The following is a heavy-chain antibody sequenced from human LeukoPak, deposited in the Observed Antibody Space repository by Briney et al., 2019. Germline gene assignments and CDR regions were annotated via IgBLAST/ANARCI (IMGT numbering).Heavy chain of an antibody. V-gene: IGHV1-18*01. Sequence: GASVKVSCKASGYTFTSYGISWVRQAPGQGLEWMGWISAYNGNTNYAQKLQGRVTMTTDTSTSTAYMELRSLRSDDTAVYYCARESVYYGSGSKAFNIWGQGTMVTVSS. J-gene: IGHJ3*02. CDR3: ARESVYYGSGSKAFNI. CDR1: GYTFTSYG. CDR2: ISAYNGNT. D-gene: IGHD3-10*01.